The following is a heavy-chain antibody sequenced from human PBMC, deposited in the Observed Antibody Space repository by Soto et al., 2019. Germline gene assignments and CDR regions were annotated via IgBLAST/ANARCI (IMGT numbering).Heavy chain of an antibody. V-gene: IGHV3-23*01. CDR3: AGLLTPRLLTEVRDY. Sequence: EVQLLESGGGLVQPGGSLRLSCAASGFTFSSYAMSWVHQAPGKGLEWVSAISGSGGSTYYADSVKGRFTISRDNSKNTLYLQMNSLRAEDTAVYYCAGLLTPRLLTEVRDYWGQGTLVTVSS. CDR2: ISGSGGST. CDR1: GFTFSSYA. D-gene: IGHD3-9*01. J-gene: IGHJ4*02.